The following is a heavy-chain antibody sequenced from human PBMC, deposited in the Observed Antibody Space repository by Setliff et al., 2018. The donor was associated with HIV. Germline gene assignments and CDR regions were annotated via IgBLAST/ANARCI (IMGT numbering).Heavy chain of an antibody. V-gene: IGHV1-69*13. CDR2: FNPIFTSP. Sequence: VASVKVSCKSSGGIFTTSSINWMRQVPGQGLEWMGGFNPIFTSPDYAQKFQDRITMTADESTSTAYMELRSLTSEDTAVYFCARGVRVTVVQRASSLDFWGQGTLVTV. J-gene: IGHJ4*02. CDR3: ARGVRVTVVQRASSLDF. D-gene: IGHD2-21*02. CDR1: GGIFTTSS.